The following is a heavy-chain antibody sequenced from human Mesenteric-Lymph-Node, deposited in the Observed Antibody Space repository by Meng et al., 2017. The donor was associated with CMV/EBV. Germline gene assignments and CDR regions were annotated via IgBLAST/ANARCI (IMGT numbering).Heavy chain of an antibody. D-gene: IGHD6-6*01. CDR2: IYYIGGT. CDR1: GGSISSSNYH. Sequence: GSLRLSCAVSGGSISSSNYHWGWIRQPPGKGLEWIGSIYYIGGTLYNPSLKSRVTISVDTSKNQFSLKLSSVTAADTAVYYCARDRQSSSPYYYYGMDVWGQGTTVTVSS. J-gene: IGHJ6*02. V-gene: IGHV4-39*07. CDR3: ARDRQSSSPYYYYGMDV.